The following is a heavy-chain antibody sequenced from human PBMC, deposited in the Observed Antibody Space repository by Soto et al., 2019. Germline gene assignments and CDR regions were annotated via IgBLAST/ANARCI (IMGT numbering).Heavy chain of an antibody. CDR2: TSAYNGNP. Sequence: QVQLVQSGAEVKKPGASVKVSCKASGYTFTSYGISWVRQAPGQGLEWMGWTSAYNGNPNYAPKLQGRITMTTATSTSTAYMELRSLRSDDTAVYYCAGDLVGSEGDLAAVYWGQGTLVTVSS. CDR3: AGDLVGSEGDLAAVY. J-gene: IGHJ4*02. CDR1: GYTFTSYG. D-gene: IGHD6-13*01. V-gene: IGHV1-18*01.